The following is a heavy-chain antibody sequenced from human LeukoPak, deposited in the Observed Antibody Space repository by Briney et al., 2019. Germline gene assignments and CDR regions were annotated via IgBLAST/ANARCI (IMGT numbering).Heavy chain of an antibody. CDR3: AKLGYSSGWYDFQIDAFDF. CDR2: ISYDGSNK. D-gene: IGHD6-19*01. Sequence: GGSLRLSCAASGFSFSSYGMHWVRQAPGKGLEWVAVISYDGSNKFYADSVKGRSTISRDNSKNTLYLQMNSLRAEDTAVYYCAKLGYSSGWYDFQIDAFDFWGQGTMVTVSS. CDR1: GFSFSSYG. J-gene: IGHJ3*01. V-gene: IGHV3-30*18.